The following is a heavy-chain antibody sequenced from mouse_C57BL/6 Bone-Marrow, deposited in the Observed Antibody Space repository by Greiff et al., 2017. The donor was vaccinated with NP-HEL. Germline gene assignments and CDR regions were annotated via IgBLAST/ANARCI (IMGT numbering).Heavy chain of an antibody. V-gene: IGHV1-55*01. CDR2: IYPGSGST. CDR3: ARGIYYGSSLYAMDY. D-gene: IGHD1-1*01. CDR1: GYTFTSYW. J-gene: IGHJ4*01. Sequence: QVQLQQPGAELVKPGASVKMSCEASGYTFTSYWITWVKQRPGQGLEWIGDIYPGSGSTNYNEKFKSKATLTVDTSSSTAYMQLSSLTSEDSAVYYCARGIYYGSSLYAMDYWGQGTSVTVSS.